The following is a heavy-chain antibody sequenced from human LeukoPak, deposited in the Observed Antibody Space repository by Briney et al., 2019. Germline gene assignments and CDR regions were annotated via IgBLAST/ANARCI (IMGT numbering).Heavy chain of an antibody. J-gene: IGHJ4*02. Sequence: PGGSLRLSCAASGFTFSDYYMSWIRQAPGKGLEWISYIGSSSSSTKYADSVKGRFTISRDNAKNSLYLQVNSLRVEDTALYFCARDRKTSGYDSFDYWGQGTLVTVSS. V-gene: IGHV3-11*06. D-gene: IGHD5-12*01. CDR3: ARDRKTSGYDSFDY. CDR2: IGSSSSST. CDR1: GFTFSDYY.